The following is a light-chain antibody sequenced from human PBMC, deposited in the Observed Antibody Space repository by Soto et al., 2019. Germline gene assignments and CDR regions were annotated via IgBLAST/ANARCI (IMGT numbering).Light chain of an antibody. J-gene: IGLJ1*01. CDR1: WSNIGDNT. Sequence: VLTQPPSASGTPGQRVTISCSGSWSNIGDNTVDWYQQLPGTAPKLLIYGDNNRPSGVPDRFSGSKSGTSASLAITRLQAEDEADYYCQSYDISLHNYVFGTGTKVTVL. CDR3: QSYDISLHNYV. V-gene: IGLV1-44*01. CDR2: GDN.